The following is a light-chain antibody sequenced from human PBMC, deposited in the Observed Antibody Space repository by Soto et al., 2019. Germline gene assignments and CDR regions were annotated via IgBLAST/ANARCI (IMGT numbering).Light chain of an antibody. CDR2: DVY. J-gene: IGLJ3*02. Sequence: QSAPTQPPSASGSPGQSATISCTGTSSDVGGYNYVSWYQQYPGKAPKLMIYDVYKRPSGVPDRFSGSKSGNMASLTVSGLQPEDEADYYCSSYAGSSTWVFGGGTKLTVL. CDR3: SSYAGSSTWV. CDR1: SSDVGGYNY. V-gene: IGLV2-8*01.